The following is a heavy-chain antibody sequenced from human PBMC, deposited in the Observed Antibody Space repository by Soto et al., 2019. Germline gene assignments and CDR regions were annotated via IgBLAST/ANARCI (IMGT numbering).Heavy chain of an antibody. CDR2: INSNGRT. Sequence: QLQLQESGPGLVKPSETLSLTCTVSGVSISSDYFWGWIRQPPGKGLGWIASINSNGRTFYNPSFKSRVTIFVATPKTHFSLKLPSVTAADTPVYHCASLPRTTVHGTGTDSWGQGILVTVSS. V-gene: IGHV4-39*02. D-gene: IGHD6-19*01. CDR1: GVSISSDYF. J-gene: IGHJ4*02. CDR3: ASLPRTTVHGTGTDS.